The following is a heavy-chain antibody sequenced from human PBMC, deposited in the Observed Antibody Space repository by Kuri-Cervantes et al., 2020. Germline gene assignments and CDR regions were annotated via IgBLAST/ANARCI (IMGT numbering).Heavy chain of an antibody. D-gene: IGHD4-17*01. CDR2: INHSGST. CDR1: GGSFSGYY. CDR3: ATRTPDYGDFVAFDI. Sequence: SETLSLTCAVYGGSFSGYYWSRIRQPPGKGLEWIGEINHSGSTNYNPSLKSRVTISVDTSKNQFSLKLSSVTAADTAIYYCATRTPDYGDFVAFDIWGQGTMVTVSS. J-gene: IGHJ3*02. V-gene: IGHV4-34*01.